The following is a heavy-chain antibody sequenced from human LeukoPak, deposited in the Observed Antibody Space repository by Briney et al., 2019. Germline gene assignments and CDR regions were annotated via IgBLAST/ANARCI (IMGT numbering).Heavy chain of an antibody. CDR2: ISYDGSNK. J-gene: IGHJ4*02. V-gene: IGHV3-30*18. D-gene: IGHD1-1*01. CDR3: AKDSPPGGS. CDR1: GFTFSSYC. Sequence: GSLRLSCAASGFTFSSYCMHWVRQAPGQGLEWVAVISYDGSNKYYADSVKGRFTISRDNSKNTLYLQMNSLRAEDTAVYYCAKDSPPGGSWGQGTLVTASS.